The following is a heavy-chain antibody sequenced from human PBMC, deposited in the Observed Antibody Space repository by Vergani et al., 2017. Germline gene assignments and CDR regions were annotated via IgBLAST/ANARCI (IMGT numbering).Heavy chain of an antibody. V-gene: IGHV3-30*18. D-gene: IGHD3-22*01. CDR2: ISSDVSNK. CDR3: VNGYYYDQSGLASFDY. CDR1: GLMFNNYG. Sequence: QVQLVESGGGVVQPGRSLRLSCETSGLMFNNYGMHWVRQAPGKGLEWVAVISSDVSNKHYSDSVKGRFTISRDNSQNTLYLQMDSLTAEDTAIYFCVNGYYYDQSGLASFDYLGQGTLVTVSS. J-gene: IGHJ4*02.